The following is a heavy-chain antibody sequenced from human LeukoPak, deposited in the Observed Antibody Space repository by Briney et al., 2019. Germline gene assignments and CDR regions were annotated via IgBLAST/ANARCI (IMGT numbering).Heavy chain of an antibody. J-gene: IGHJ4*02. D-gene: IGHD2-8*01. CDR1: GSTFSSYW. CDR2: INQAGSQK. V-gene: IGHV3-7*01. Sequence: GGSLRLSCAASGSTFSSYWMTWVRQAPGKGLEWVANINQAGSQKYYVDSVKGRFTISRDNAKNSLYLQMNSLRVEDTAVYYCARDPDCTSDVCFDYWGQGTLVTVSS. CDR3: ARDPDCTSDVCFDY.